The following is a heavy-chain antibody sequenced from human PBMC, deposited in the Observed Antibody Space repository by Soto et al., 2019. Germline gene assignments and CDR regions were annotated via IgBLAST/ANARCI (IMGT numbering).Heavy chain of an antibody. J-gene: IGHJ4*02. V-gene: IGHV3-23*01. Sequence: EVQLLESGGGLVQPGGSLRLSCAGSGFTFSSYAMNWVRQAPGKGLDWISGISGAAGSTYTADSVKGRFTISRDNSKNTLYLQMNSLRAEDTAVYYCARSLPLYDATGYYRAPSDHWGQGTLVTVSS. CDR2: ISGAAGST. CDR1: GFTFSSYA. D-gene: IGHD3-9*01. CDR3: ARSLPLYDATGYYRAPSDH.